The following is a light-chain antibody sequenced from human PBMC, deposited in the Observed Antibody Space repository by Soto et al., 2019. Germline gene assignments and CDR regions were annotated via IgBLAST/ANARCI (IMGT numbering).Light chain of an antibody. CDR3: LQHNSYPWT. Sequence: DIQMTQSPSAMSASVGDRITITCRASQGVSNRLVWFQQKPGKVPKRLIFAATLLQSGVPSRFSGSGSGKEFTLTISGLQAEDFATYYCLQHNSYPWTFGPGTKVEIK. CDR2: AAT. V-gene: IGKV1-17*03. CDR1: QGVSNR. J-gene: IGKJ1*01.